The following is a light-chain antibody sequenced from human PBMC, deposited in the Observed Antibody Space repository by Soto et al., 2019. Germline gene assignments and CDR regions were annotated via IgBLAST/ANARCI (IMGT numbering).Light chain of an antibody. V-gene: IGLV2-8*01. CDR1: GSDVGGYNS. CDR2: EVS. Sequence: QSVLTQPPSASGSPGQSVTISCTGTGSDVGGYNSVSWYQQHPGKAPKLIIFEVSKRPSGVPDRFSGSKSGNTASLTVSGLQPEDEADYYCNSYADGNIFYVFGTGTKVTVL. J-gene: IGLJ1*01. CDR3: NSYADGNIFYV.